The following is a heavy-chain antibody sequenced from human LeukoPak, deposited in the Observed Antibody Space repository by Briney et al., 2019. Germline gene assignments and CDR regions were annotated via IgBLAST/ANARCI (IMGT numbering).Heavy chain of an antibody. Sequence: PSETRSLTCTVSGGSISSSSYYWGWIRQPPGKGLEWIGSIYYSGSTYYNPSLKSRVTISVDTSKNQFSLKLSSVTAADTAVYYCARHWDSSSSNDLDYWGQGTLVTVSS. CDR1: GGSISSSSYY. CDR3: ARHWDSSSSNDLDY. CDR2: IYYSGST. D-gene: IGHD6-6*01. J-gene: IGHJ4*02. V-gene: IGHV4-39*01.